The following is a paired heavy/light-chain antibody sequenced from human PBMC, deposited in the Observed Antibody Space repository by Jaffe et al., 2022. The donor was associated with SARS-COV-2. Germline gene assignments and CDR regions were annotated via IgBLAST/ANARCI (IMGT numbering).Light chain of an antibody. V-gene: IGKV1-39*01. CDR1: QSVSTF. CDR3: QQSYSTPRT. J-gene: IGKJ2*01. CDR2: AAS. Sequence: DIQMTQSPSSLSASVGDRVTITCRASQSVSTFLNWYQQKPGRAPELLIYAASSLQSGVPSRFSGSGSGTDFTLTISSLQPEDFATYYCQQSYSTPRTFGQGTKLEIK.
Heavy chain of an antibody. CDR2: IYWDDDK. D-gene: IGHD3-22*01. Sequence: QITLKEIGPTLVKPTQTLTLTCSFSGFSLNTSGVGVGWIRQPPGKALEWLAHIYWDDDKRYSPSLKSRLTITKDTSKNQVVLTMTNMDPVDTATYYCARLDSRGYANCFDPWGQGTLVTVSS. V-gene: IGHV2-5*02. J-gene: IGHJ5*02. CDR3: ARLDSRGYANCFDP. CDR1: GFSLNTSGVG.